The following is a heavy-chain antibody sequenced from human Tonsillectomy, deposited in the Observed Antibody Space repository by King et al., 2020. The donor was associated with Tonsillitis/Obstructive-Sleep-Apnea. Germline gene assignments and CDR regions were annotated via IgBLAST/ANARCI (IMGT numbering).Heavy chain of an antibody. CDR1: GGSIGSTSSY. Sequence: QLQESGPGLVKPSETLSLTCTVSGGSIGSTSSYWGWIRQPPGKGLEWIGSIHYSGSTYYTPSLKSRVAISVDTSKNQFSLKLSSVTAADTAVYYCARGESTLLRYGMDVWGQGTTVTVSS. J-gene: IGHJ6*02. CDR2: IHYSGST. D-gene: IGHD2-2*01. CDR3: ARGESTLLRYGMDV. V-gene: IGHV4-39*01.